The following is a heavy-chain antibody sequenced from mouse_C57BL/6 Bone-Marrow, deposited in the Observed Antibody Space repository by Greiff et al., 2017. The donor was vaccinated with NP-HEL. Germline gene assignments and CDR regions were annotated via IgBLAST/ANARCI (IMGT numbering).Heavy chain of an antibody. Sequence: EVHLVESGGGLVKPGGSLKLSCAASGFTFSDYGMHWVRQAPEKGLEWVAYISSGSSTIYYTDTVKGRFTISRDNAKNTLFLQMTSLRSEDTAMYYCARQRGYYFDYWGQGTTLTVAS. V-gene: IGHV5-17*01. CDR2: ISSGSSTI. J-gene: IGHJ2*01. CDR1: GFTFSDYG. CDR3: ARQRGYYFDY.